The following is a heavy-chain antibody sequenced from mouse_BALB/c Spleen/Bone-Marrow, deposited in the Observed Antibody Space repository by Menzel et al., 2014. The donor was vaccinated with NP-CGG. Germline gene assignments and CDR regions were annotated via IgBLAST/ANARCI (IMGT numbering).Heavy chain of an antibody. CDR1: GFTFSDYY. Sequence: EAMLVESGGGLVQPGGSLKLSCATSGFTFSDYYMYWVRQTPEKRLEWVAYISNGGGSSTYYPDTVKGRFTISRDNAKNTLYLQMSRLKSEDTAMYYCASHGTYWGQGTLVAVSA. V-gene: IGHV5-12*02. D-gene: IGHD4-1*01. CDR3: ASHGTY. J-gene: IGHJ3*01. CDR2: ISNGGGSST.